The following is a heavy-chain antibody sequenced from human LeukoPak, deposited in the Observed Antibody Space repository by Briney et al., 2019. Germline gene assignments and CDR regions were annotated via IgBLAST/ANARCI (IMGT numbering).Heavy chain of an antibody. D-gene: IGHD2-2*01. CDR3: ARDQNYCSSGRCYDGFDI. J-gene: IGHJ3*02. Sequence: PGRSLRLSCGASGFTFSSYGMHWVRQAPGKGLEWVAVISYDGSNKYYADSVKGRFTISRDNAKNSLYLQMSDLRAEDTSGYYCARDQNYCSSGRCYDGFDIWGQGKMVTVSS. CDR1: GFTFSSYG. CDR2: ISYDGSNK. V-gene: IGHV3-30*03.